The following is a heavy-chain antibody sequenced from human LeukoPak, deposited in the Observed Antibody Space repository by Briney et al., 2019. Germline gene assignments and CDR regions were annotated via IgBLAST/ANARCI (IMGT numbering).Heavy chain of an antibody. D-gene: IGHD2-15*01. CDR3: ATTLKIKELLLNYYYYGMEV. CDR1: GYTLTELS. V-gene: IGHV1-24*01. Sequence: ASVKVSCKVSGYTLTELSMHWVRQAPGKGVEWMGGFDPEDGETIYAQKFQGRVTMTQDTSTETAYIELSSLRSEDTAVYYCATTLKIKELLLNYYYYGMEVWGKGTTVTVSS. CDR2: FDPEDGET. J-gene: IGHJ6*04.